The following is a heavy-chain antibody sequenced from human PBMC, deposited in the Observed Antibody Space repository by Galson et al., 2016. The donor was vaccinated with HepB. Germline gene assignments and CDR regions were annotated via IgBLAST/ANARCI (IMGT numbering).Heavy chain of an antibody. V-gene: IGHV3-53*01. CDR1: GFTVSSNY. Sequence: SLRLSCAASGFTVSSNYMSWVRQAPGKGLEWVSVIYIGGTTSYADSVKGRFTISRDNSKNTLYLQMNSLRAEDTAVYYCATRDWDLTSYWYCDLWGRGTLVIVSS. CDR2: IYIGGTT. CDR3: ATRDWDLTSYWYCDL. D-gene: IGHD3/OR15-3a*01. J-gene: IGHJ2*01.